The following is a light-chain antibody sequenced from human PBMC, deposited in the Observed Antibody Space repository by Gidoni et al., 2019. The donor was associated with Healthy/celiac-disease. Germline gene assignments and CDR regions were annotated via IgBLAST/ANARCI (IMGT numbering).Light chain of an antibody. J-gene: IGKJ4*01. Sequence: AIQLTQSPSSLSASVGDRVTITCRASQGISSALAWYQQKPGKAPKLLIYDASSLESGVPSRFSGSGSGTDFTLTISSLQPEDFATYYCQQFNNFLLTFXGXTKVEIK. CDR3: QQFNNFLLT. CDR1: QGISSA. V-gene: IGKV1D-13*01. CDR2: DAS.